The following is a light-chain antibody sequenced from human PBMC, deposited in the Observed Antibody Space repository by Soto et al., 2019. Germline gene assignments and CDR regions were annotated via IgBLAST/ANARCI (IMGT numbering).Light chain of an antibody. CDR1: SSDVGNYNL. Sequence: QSVLTQPASVSGSPGKSITLSCTGTSSDVGNYNLVSWYQQHPGKAPKLMIYEVNKRPSGVSNRFSGSKSGNTASLTISGLQAEDEADYYCCSNGGASTTYVFGTGTKLTVL. V-gene: IGLV2-23*02. J-gene: IGLJ1*01. CDR2: EVN. CDR3: CSNGGASTTYV.